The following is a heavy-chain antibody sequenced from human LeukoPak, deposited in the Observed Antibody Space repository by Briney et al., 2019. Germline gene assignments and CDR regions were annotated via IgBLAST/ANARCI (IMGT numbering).Heavy chain of an antibody. CDR1: GFTFSRHW. V-gene: IGHV3-7*03. J-gene: IGHJ4*02. Sequence: GGSLRLSCVASGFTFSRHWMTWVRQAPGKGLEWLANINPDGGDKFYVDSVKGRFTMSRDNDWNILYLQMDSLRVDDTAVYYCARLKGTTSVFDYWGQGTLVTVSS. CDR2: INPDGGDK. CDR3: ARLKGTTSVFDY. D-gene: IGHD4-17*01.